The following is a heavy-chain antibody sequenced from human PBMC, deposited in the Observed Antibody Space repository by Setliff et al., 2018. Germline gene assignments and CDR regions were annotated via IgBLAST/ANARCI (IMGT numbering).Heavy chain of an antibody. V-gene: IGHV4-34*01. Sequence: SSETLSLTCTLYGGSFTGYSWSWFRQVPGKGLEWIAEIGHSDMPHYNPSLKSRVTISADTSKSEFSLRLNSVTAADSAVYYCARHGGWYFDLWGRGTLVTVSS. CDR3: ARHGGWYFDL. D-gene: IGHD4-17*01. CDR1: GGSFTGYS. J-gene: IGHJ2*01. CDR2: IGHSDMP.